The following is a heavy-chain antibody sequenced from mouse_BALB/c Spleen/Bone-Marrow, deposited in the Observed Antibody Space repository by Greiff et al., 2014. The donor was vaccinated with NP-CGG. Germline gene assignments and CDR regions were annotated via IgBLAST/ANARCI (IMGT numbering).Heavy chain of an antibody. CDR1: GYTFTSYW. CDR2: IPPGSGTT. J-gene: IGHJ3*01. Sequence: DLVKPGASVKLSCKASGYTFTSYWINWIKQRPGQGLEWIGRIPPGSGTTYYNEMFKVKATLTVDTSSTTAYIQLSSLSSEDSAVYFCARGSYYYGSSSPWFAYWGQGTLVTVSA. D-gene: IGHD1-1*01. CDR3: ARGSYYYGSSSPWFAY. V-gene: IGHV1S41*01.